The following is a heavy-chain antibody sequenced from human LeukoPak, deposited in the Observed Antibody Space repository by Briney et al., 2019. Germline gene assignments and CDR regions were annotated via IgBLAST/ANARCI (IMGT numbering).Heavy chain of an antibody. CDR2: ISSSSSTI. Sequence: PGGSLRLSCAASGFTFSSYSMNWVRQAPGKGLEWVSYISSSSSTIYYADSVKGRFTISRDNAKNSLYLQMNSLRAEDTAVYYCARESGRSVFDWNYYYYMDVWGKGTTVTVSS. CDR1: GFTFSSYS. CDR3: ARESGRSVFDWNYYYYMDV. J-gene: IGHJ6*03. D-gene: IGHD3-9*01. V-gene: IGHV3-48*01.